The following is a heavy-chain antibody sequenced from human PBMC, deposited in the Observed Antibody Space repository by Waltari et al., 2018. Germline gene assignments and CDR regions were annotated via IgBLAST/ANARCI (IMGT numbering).Heavy chain of an antibody. D-gene: IGHD6-6*01. CDR1: GGSISSSSYY. J-gene: IGHJ4*02. CDR3: ARRRIAAPLDY. CDR2: IYYSGST. Sequence: QLQLQESGPGLVTPSETLSLTCTVSGGSISSSSYYWGWIRQPPGKGLEWIGSIYYSGSTYYNTSLKSRVTISVDTSKNQFSLKLSSVTAADTAVYYCARRRIAAPLDYWGQGTLVTVSS. V-gene: IGHV4-39*01.